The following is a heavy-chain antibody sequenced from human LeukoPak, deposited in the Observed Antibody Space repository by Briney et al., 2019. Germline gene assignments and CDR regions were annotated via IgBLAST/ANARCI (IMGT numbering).Heavy chain of an antibody. V-gene: IGHV5-51*01. Sequence: GESLKISCKGSGCSFTRYWIGWVRQMPGKGLEWMGIIYPGDSDTRYSPSFQGQVTMSADKSISTAYLQWSSLKASDTAMYYCASFDLAVAAFDYWGQGTLVTVSS. J-gene: IGHJ4*02. CDR1: GCSFTRYW. D-gene: IGHD6-19*01. CDR2: IYPGDSDT. CDR3: ASFDLAVAAFDY.